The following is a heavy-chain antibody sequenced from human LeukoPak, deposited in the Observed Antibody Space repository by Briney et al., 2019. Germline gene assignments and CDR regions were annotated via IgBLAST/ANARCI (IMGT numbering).Heavy chain of an antibody. CDR2: IIEGGDLK. Sequence: GGSLRLSCAASGFTFSAYWMTWVRQAPGKGLAWVANIIEGGDLKYYVDSVKGRFTISRDNTKNSLYLQMTSLRADDTAVYYCARDRWLQSNYYMDVWGKGTTVTISS. D-gene: IGHD5-24*01. J-gene: IGHJ6*03. CDR3: ARDRWLQSNYYMDV. V-gene: IGHV3-7*01. CDR1: GFTFSAYW.